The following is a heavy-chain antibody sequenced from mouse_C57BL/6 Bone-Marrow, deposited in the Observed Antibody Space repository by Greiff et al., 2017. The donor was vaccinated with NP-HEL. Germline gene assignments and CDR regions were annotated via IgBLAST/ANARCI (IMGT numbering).Heavy chain of an antibody. CDR3: ARNFYGNYDYAMDY. J-gene: IGHJ4*01. D-gene: IGHD2-1*01. V-gene: IGHV2-2*01. CDR2: IWSGGST. CDR1: GFSLTSYG. Sequence: QVQLQQSGPGLVQPSQSLSITCTVSGFSLTSYGVHWVRQSPGKGLEWLGVIWSGGSTDYNAAFISRLSISKDNYKSKVFLKMNSLQADDTAIYYCARNFYGNYDYAMDYWGQGTSVTVSS.